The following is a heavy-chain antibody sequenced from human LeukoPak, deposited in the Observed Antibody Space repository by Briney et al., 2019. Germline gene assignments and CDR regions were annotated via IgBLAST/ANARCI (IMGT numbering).Heavy chain of an antibody. CDR2: IIPIFGTA. CDR3: ARAYCSSTSCIKKYNWFDP. CDR1: GGTFSSYA. V-gene: IGHV1-69*05. Sequence: GASVKVSCKASGGTFSSYAISWVRQAPGQGLEWMGGIIPIFGTANYAQKFQGRVTITTDESTSTAYMELSSLRSEDTAVYYCARAYCSSTSCIKKYNWFDPWGQGTLVTVSS. D-gene: IGHD2-2*01. J-gene: IGHJ5*02.